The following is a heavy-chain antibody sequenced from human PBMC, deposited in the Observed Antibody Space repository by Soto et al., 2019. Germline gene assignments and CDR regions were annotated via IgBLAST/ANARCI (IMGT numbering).Heavy chain of an antibody. CDR3: ASFDMVRGVIPDY. D-gene: IGHD3-10*01. Sequence: QVQLQQWGAGLLKPSETLSLTCGVSGGSFRGYYWSWIRQPPGKGLEWIGEINHSGSTTYNPSLKSRLTISVDTSKNQFSLKLSSVTAADTAVYYCASFDMVRGVIPDYWGQGTLVTVSP. V-gene: IGHV4-34*01. CDR2: INHSGST. CDR1: GGSFRGYY. J-gene: IGHJ4*02.